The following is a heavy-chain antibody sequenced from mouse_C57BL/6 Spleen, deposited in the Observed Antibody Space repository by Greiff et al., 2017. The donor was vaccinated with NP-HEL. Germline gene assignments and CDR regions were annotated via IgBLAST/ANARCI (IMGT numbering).Heavy chain of an antibody. D-gene: IGHD3-2*02. CDR2: INPNNGGT. Sequence: VQLQQSGPELVKPGASVKISCKASGYTFTDYYMNWVKQSHGKSLEWIGDINPNNGGTSYNQKFKGKATLTVDKSSSTAYMELRSLTSEDSAVYYCARRGLSGFDYWGQGTTLTVSS. V-gene: IGHV1-26*01. J-gene: IGHJ2*01. CDR3: ARRGLSGFDY. CDR1: GYTFTDYY.